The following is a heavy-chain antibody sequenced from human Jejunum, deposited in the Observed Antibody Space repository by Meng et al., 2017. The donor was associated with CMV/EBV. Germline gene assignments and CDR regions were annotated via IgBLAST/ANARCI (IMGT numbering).Heavy chain of an antibody. J-gene: IGHJ4*02. V-gene: IGHV3-30*02. CDR1: GFSIRTPG. CDR2: IDSDGNND. Sequence: VQLVESRGGFVPHGGSLILYCADSGFSIRTPGIHGVRRAPGKELHWVAFIDSDGNNDYSTSSVKGRFTISRDNTKNTVFVQVDSLRPEDWAIYYYANDIDYWGQGTLVTVSS. CDR3: ANDIDY.